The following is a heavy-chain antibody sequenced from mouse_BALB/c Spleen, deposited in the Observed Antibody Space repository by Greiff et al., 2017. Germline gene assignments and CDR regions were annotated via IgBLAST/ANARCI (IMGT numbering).Heavy chain of an antibody. V-gene: IGHV1-4*01. J-gene: IGHJ3*01. CDR1: GYTFTSYT. Sequence: QVQLQQSGADLARPGASVKMSCKASGYTFTSYTMHWVKQRPGQGLEWIGYINPSSGYTNYNQKFKDKATLTADKSSSTAYMQLSSLTSEDSAVYYCARGSSTMITPFAYWGQGTLVTVSA. CDR2: INPSSGYT. CDR3: ARGSSTMITPFAY. D-gene: IGHD2-4*01.